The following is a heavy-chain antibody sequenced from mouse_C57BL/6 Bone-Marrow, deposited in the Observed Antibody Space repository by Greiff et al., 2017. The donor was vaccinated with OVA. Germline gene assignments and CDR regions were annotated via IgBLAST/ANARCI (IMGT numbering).Heavy chain of an antibody. CDR1: GYTFTSYG. V-gene: IGHV1-81*01. CDR3: ARSAAQAPQYAMDY. CDR2: IYPRSGNT. Sequence: QVQLQQSGAELARPGASVKLSCKASGYTFTSYGISWVKQRTGQGLEWIGEIYPRSGNTYYNEKFKGKATLTADKSSSTAYMELRSLTSEDSAVDVCARSAAQAPQYAMDYWGQGTSGTVSS. D-gene: IGHD3-2*02. J-gene: IGHJ4*01.